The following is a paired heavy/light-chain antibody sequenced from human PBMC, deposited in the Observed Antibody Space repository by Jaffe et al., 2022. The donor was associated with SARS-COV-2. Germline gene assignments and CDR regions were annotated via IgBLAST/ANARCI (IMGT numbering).Light chain of an antibody. Sequence: DIQMTQSPSSLSAFVGDRVTITCRASQSISSYLNWYQQKPGKAPKLLIYAASSLQSGVPSRFSGSGSGTDFTLTISSLQPEDFATYFCQQSYSTPFPFGQGTKLEIK. J-gene: IGKJ2*01. CDR2: AAS. V-gene: IGKV1-39*01. CDR3: QQSYSTPFP. CDR1: QSISSY.
Heavy chain of an antibody. Sequence: QVQLVESGGGVVQPGRSLRLSCEASGFSFSTYGMHWVRQAPGKGLEWVAVIWSDGNNKYYADSVKGRFTISRDISKNTLYLQMNSLRAEDTAVYYCARDSPGYCRVATCYGRSYYGMDVWGQGTTVTVSS. D-gene: IGHD2-2*01. J-gene: IGHJ6*02. CDR3: ARDSPGYCRVATCYGRSYYGMDV. V-gene: IGHV3-33*01. CDR2: IWSDGNNK. CDR1: GFSFSTYG.